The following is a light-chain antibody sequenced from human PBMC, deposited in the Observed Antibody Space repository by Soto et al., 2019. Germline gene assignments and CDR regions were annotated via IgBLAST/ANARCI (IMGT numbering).Light chain of an antibody. CDR2: KAS. Sequence: IQMAQSPSTLSASIGDRVTITCRASQGISSWLAWYQQKPGKAPKLLIYKASSLKSGVPSRFGGSGSGTEFTLTISSLQPDDFATYYCQQYNSYLWTFGQGTKVDIK. V-gene: IGKV1-5*03. CDR3: QQYNSYLWT. CDR1: QGISSW. J-gene: IGKJ1*01.